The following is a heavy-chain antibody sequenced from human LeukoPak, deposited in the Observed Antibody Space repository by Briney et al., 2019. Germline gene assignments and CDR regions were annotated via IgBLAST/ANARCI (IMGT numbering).Heavy chain of an antibody. CDR2: INPNSGIT. CDR3: ARDRLSYFDSSDYWDFDS. CDR1: GYTFTGYY. D-gene: IGHD3-22*01. J-gene: IGHJ4*02. Sequence: ASVKVSCKASGYTFTGYYMHWVRQAPGQGLEWMGWINPNSGITNFAQKFQDRVSMTRDTSISTFHMELSRLTSDDTAVYYCARDRLSYFDSSDYWDFDSWGQGTLDTVSS. V-gene: IGHV1-2*02.